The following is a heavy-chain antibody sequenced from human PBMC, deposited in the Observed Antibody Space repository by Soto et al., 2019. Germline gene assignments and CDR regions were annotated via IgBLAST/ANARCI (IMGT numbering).Heavy chain of an antibody. D-gene: IGHD1-26*01. CDR1: GFTFSSFG. Sequence: GRSLRLSCAASGFTFSSFGMHWVRQAPSKGLDWVAVISNDGSYKYYADSVKGRFTISRDNSKNTLYLQMNSLRAEDTAVYYCAQDRGSGSPDWFDPWGQGAMVTVSS. J-gene: IGHJ5*02. CDR2: ISNDGSYK. V-gene: IGHV3-30*18. CDR3: AQDRGSGSPDWFDP.